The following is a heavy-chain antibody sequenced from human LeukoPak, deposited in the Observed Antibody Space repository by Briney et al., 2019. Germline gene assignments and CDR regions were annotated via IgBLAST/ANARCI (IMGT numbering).Heavy chain of an antibody. CDR1: GFTFSSYA. V-gene: IGHV3-23*01. J-gene: IGHJ3*02. CDR2: ITGSGDTT. D-gene: IGHD6-19*01. CDR3: AKPVAGSSLGAFDI. Sequence: GGSLRLSCEASGFTFSSYAVTWVRQAPGKGLEWVSGITGSGDTTFYADSVKGRFTISRDNSKNTLYLQMHSLRAEDTAVYYCAKPVAGSSLGAFDIWGQGTMVTVSS.